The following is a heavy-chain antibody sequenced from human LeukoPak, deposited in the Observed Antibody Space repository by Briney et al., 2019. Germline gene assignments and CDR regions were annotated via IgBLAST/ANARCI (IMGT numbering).Heavy chain of an antibody. D-gene: IGHD6-13*01. Sequence: ASVKVSCKASGYTFTDYYLHWVRQAPGQGLEWMGWINPHSGGTNYAQKFQGRVTMTRDTSISTVYMDLSRLRSDDTAVYYCARARYSSTWYSFDYWGQGTLGAVSS. CDR1: GYTFTDYY. J-gene: IGHJ4*02. V-gene: IGHV1-2*02. CDR3: ARARYSSTWYSFDY. CDR2: INPHSGGT.